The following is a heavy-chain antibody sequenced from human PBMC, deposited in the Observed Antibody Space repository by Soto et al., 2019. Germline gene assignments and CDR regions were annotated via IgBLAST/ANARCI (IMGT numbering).Heavy chain of an antibody. V-gene: IGHV3-53*01. J-gene: IGHJ4*02. D-gene: IGHD2-21*01. CDR2: IYSGGNP. CDR1: GFSVGGNY. Sequence: EERLVQSGGGLVQPGGALRLSCAASGFSVGGNYMSWVRQAPGKGLELVSLIYSGGNPFYADSMKGRFTLSRDNSNNMLYIQMDSLRAEDTAVYYCARGPNSACWGQGTLVIVSS. CDR3: ARGPNSAC.